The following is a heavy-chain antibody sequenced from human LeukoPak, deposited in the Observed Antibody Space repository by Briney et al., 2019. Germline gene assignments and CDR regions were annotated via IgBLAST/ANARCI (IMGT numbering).Heavy chain of an antibody. Sequence: PSETLSLTCTVSGGSISSYYWSWIRQPPGKGLEWIGYIYYSGSINYNPSLKSRVTISVDTSKNQFSLKLSSVTAADTAVYYCAMSKKGLASYFYYWGQGTLVTVSS. CDR2: IYYSGSI. J-gene: IGHJ4*02. D-gene: IGHD6-13*01. CDR3: AMSKKGLASYFYY. CDR1: GGSISSYY. V-gene: IGHV4-59*08.